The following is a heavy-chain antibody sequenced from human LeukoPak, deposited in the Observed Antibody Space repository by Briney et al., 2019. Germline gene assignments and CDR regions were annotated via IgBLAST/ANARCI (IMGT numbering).Heavy chain of an antibody. Sequence: GGSLRLSCAASGFTFSSYGMNWVRQAPGKGLEWVASISSTGSYIYYADSGKGRFTISRDNAKKSLYLQMNSLRAEDTAVYYCARGSKRWLQLLDYWGQGTLVTVSS. D-gene: IGHD5-24*01. CDR1: GFTFSSYG. CDR3: ARGSKRWLQLLDY. J-gene: IGHJ4*02. V-gene: IGHV3-21*01. CDR2: ISSTGSYI.